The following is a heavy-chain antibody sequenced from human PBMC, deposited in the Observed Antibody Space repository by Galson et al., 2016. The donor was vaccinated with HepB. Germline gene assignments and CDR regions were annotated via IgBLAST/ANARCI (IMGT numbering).Heavy chain of an antibody. Sequence: SVKVSCKASGYGFTAYAIQWVRQAPGQRLEWMGWISADSGDPKYSENFQDRVTFTMDSSASTAYMELRSLRSEDTAVDFCATDGGYDILSGFGYWGQGTLVTVSS. CDR3: ATDGGYDILSGFGY. CDR1: GYGFTAYA. D-gene: IGHD3-9*01. CDR2: ISADSGDP. J-gene: IGHJ4*02. V-gene: IGHV1-3*01.